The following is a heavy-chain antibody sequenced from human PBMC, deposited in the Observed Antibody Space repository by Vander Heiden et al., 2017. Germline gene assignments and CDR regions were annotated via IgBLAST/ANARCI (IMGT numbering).Heavy chain of an antibody. CDR1: GDSISSYY. V-gene: IGHV4-59*01. D-gene: IGHD1-26*01. CDR3: ARGGLGTTTH. Sequence: QVQLQESCPGLVKPSETLFLPCNVSGDSISSYYWNWIRQPPGEGLEWIGHIFYSGTTNYNPSLRSRVTISLDRSKKQFSLRLNSVTAADAAVYYCARGGLGTTTHWGQGTLVAVSS. J-gene: IGHJ4*02. CDR2: IFYSGTT.